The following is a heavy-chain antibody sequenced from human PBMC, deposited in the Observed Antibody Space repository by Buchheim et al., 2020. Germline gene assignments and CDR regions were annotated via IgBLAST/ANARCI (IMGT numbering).Heavy chain of an antibody. D-gene: IGHD5-18*01. J-gene: IGHJ5*02. CDR3: ARGRRGRGGYSYGINRSWFDP. V-gene: IGHV1-8*01. CDR1: GYTFTSYD. CDR2: KNPNSGNT. Sequence: QVQLVQSGAEVKKPGASVKVSCKASGYTFTSYDINWVRQATGQGLEWMGWKNPNSGNTGYAQKFQGRVTMTRNTSISTAYMELSSLRSEDTAVYYCARGRRGRGGYSYGINRSWFDPWGQGTL.